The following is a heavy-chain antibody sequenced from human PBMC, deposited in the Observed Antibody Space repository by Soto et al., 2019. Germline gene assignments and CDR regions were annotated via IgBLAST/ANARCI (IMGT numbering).Heavy chain of an antibody. CDR2: IYYSGST. CDR1: GCSISSYY. Sequence: SETLSLTCTVSGCSISSYYWSWIRQPPGKGLEWIGYIYYSGSTNYNPSLKSRVTISVDTSKNQFSLKLSSVTAADTAVYYCARSGYYDRSGYYALDYLGHRTLVIVSS. CDR3: ARSGYYDRSGYYALDY. V-gene: IGHV4-59*01. J-gene: IGHJ4*01. D-gene: IGHD3-22*01.